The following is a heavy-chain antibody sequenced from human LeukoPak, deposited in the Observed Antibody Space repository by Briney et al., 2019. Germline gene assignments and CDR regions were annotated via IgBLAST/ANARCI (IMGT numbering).Heavy chain of an antibody. V-gene: IGHV3-64*01. J-gene: IGHJ6*03. CDR2: IDSNGGST. CDR1: GFTFSTYS. CDR3: ARDAYGSGGDYMDV. Sequence: PGGSLRLSCAASGFTFSTYSMHWVRQAPGKGLEYVSAIDSNGGSTYYAKSVKGRFSISRDNSKNTLDLQMGSLRAEDMAVYYCARDAYGSGGDYMDVWGKGTTVTISS. D-gene: IGHD3-10*01.